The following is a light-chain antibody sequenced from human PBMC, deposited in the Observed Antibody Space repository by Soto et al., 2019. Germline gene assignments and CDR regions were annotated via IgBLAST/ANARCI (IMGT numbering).Light chain of an antibody. Sequence: EIVVTQSPAYLSLSPGEGVTLSCRASQSVSSYLAWYQQKPGQAPRLLIYDAFNRATGIPDRFSGSGSGTDFTHTISSLEPEDSAVYYCQQRSTWPPEFTFGQGNKLEIK. J-gene: IGKJ2*01. CDR2: DAF. V-gene: IGKV3-11*01. CDR3: QQRSTWPPEFT. CDR1: QSVSSY.